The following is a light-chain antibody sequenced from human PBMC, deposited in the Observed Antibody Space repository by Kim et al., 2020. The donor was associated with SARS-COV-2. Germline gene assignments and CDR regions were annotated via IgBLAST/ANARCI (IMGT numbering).Light chain of an antibody. CDR2: QAS. Sequence: SASVGGRVTITGRASQIINTFLAWYKQKPGKAPDLLIYQASSCQIGVPSRFSGSGSGTEFTLTINSLQPDDFATYYCQHYIRFPYTFGQGTKLEIK. V-gene: IGKV1-5*03. CDR3: QHYIRFPYT. J-gene: IGKJ2*01. CDR1: QIINTF.